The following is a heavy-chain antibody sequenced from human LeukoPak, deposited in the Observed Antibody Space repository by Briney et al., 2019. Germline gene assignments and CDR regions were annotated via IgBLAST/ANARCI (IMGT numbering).Heavy chain of an antibody. V-gene: IGHV3-33*01. Sequence: GGSLRLSCAASGFTFSSYGIHWVRQAPGKGLEWVAVIWYDGSNKYYADSVKGRFTISRDNSKNTLYLQMNSLRAEDTAVYYCARGHYYDSSPLDYWGQGTLVTVSS. J-gene: IGHJ4*02. CDR2: IWYDGSNK. CDR3: ARGHYYDSSPLDY. CDR1: GFTFSSYG. D-gene: IGHD3-22*01.